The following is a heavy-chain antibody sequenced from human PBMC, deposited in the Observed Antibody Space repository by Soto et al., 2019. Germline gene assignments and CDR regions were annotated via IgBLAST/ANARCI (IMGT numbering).Heavy chain of an antibody. D-gene: IGHD6-13*01. V-gene: IGHV1-2*04. Sequence: ASVKVSCKASGYTFTGYYMRWVRQAPGQGLEWMGWINPNSGGTNYAQKFQGWVTMTRDTSISTAYMELSRLRSDDTAVYYCARRSKVAAAVNDAFDIWGQGTMVTVSS. J-gene: IGHJ3*02. CDR3: ARRSKVAAAVNDAFDI. CDR2: INPNSGGT. CDR1: GYTFTGYY.